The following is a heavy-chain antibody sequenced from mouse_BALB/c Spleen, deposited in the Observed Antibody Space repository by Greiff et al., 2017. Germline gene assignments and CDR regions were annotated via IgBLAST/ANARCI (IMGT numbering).Heavy chain of an antibody. CDR2: INSDGGST. D-gene: IGHD2-4*01. J-gene: IGHJ3*01. Sequence: EVKLMESGGGLVQPGESLKLSCESNEYEFPSHDMSWVRKTPEKRLELVAAINSDGGSTYYPDTMERRFIISRDNTKKTLYLQMSSLRSEDTALYYCARPSDYDYDERAWFAYWGQGTLVTVSA. CDR3: ARPSDYDYDERAWFAY. CDR1: EYEFPSHD. V-gene: IGHV5-2*01.